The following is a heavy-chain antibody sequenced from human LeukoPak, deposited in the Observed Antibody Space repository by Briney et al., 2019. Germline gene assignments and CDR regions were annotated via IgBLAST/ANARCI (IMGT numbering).Heavy chain of an antibody. D-gene: IGHD3-22*01. CDR3: PRAFTYYYDSSGYRRANWFDP. Sequence: ASVKLSCKAAGYTFTGYYMHWGRHAPGPGLEWMGWSNPNSGGTNYAQKFQRRVTITSDTSISTAYMELRRLRSDDTAVYYCPRAFTYYYDSSGYRRANWFDPWGQGTLVTVSS. CDR1: GYTFTGYY. CDR2: SNPNSGGT. J-gene: IGHJ5*02. V-gene: IGHV1-2*02.